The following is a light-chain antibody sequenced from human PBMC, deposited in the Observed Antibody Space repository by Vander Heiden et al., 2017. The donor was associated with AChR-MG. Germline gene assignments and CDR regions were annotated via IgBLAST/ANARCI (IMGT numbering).Light chain of an antibody. CDR1: DIGSKN. V-gene: IGLV3-21*02. Sequence: SYVLTQTPSVSAAPGQTASITCGGNDIGSKNVNWYQQKSGQAPVLVVYEDSDGPSGIPDRFSGSNSGNTAALTISRVEAGDEAAYYCNVWDTTTDQGVFGGGTKLTVL. J-gene: IGLJ2*01. CDR3: NVWDTTTDQGV. CDR2: EDS.